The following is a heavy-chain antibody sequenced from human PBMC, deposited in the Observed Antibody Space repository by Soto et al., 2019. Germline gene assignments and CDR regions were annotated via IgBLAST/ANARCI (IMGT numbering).Heavy chain of an antibody. CDR3: AKSRLEQYYFDY. V-gene: IGHV4-31*03. CDR1: GGSISSGGYY. J-gene: IGHJ4*02. Sequence: SETLSLTCTVSGGSISSGGYYWSWIRQHPGKGLEWIGYIYYSGSTYYNPSLQSRVTISVDTSKNQFSLKLSSVTAADTAVYYCAKSRLEQYYFDYWGQGTLVPVSS. CDR2: IYYSGST.